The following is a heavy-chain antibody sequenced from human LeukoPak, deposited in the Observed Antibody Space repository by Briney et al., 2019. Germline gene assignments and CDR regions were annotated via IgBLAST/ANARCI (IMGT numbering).Heavy chain of an antibody. J-gene: IGHJ4*02. CDR1: GGSISSGGYY. CDR2: IYHSGST. D-gene: IGHD7-27*01. V-gene: IGHV4-30-2*01. CDR3: ARDAPSATGELDY. Sequence: SQTLSLTCTVSGGSISSGGYYWSWIRQPPGKGLEWIGYIYHSGSTYYNPSLKSRVTISVDRSKNQFSLKLSSVTAADTAVYYCARDAPSATGELDYWGQGTLVTVSS.